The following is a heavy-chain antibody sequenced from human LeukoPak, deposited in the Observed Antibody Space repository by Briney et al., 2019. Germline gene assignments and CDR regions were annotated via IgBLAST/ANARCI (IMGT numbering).Heavy chain of an antibody. Sequence: SETLSLTCAASGGSISSGDYSWSWIRQPPGKDLEWIGYIYDSGSTYYNPSLKNRVTISVDKSKNQFSLKLSSVTAADTAVYYCASIWGWEDYWGQGTLVTVSS. CDR1: GGSISSGDYS. CDR3: ASIWGWEDY. D-gene: IGHD7-27*01. J-gene: IGHJ4*02. CDR2: IYDSGST. V-gene: IGHV4-30-2*01.